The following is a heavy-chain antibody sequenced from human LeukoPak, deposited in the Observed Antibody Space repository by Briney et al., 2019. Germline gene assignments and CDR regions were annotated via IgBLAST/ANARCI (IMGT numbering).Heavy chain of an antibody. D-gene: IGHD4-17*01. V-gene: IGHV1-2*04. Sequence: ASVKVSCKASGYIFTAYYMHWVRQAPGQGLEWMGWINPNSGGTNYAQKFQGWVTMTRDTSISTAYMELSRLRSDDTAVYYCARGSGYGDFDYWGQGTLVTVSS. CDR1: GYIFTAYY. CDR3: ARGSGYGDFDY. CDR2: INPNSGGT. J-gene: IGHJ4*02.